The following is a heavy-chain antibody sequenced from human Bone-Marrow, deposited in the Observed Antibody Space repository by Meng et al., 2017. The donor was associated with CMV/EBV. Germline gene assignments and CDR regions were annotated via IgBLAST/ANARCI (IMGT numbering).Heavy chain of an antibody. D-gene: IGHD6-13*01. CDR1: GFTFSSYW. CDR2: IKQDVSEK. J-gene: IGHJ4*02. Sequence: GGSLRLSCAASGFTFSSYWMTCVRRAPGKGLEWVANIKQDVSEKYYVDSVKGRFTISRDNAKNSLFLQINSLRAEDTAVYYCARAFVAAAGTRLADYWGKGTLVTVSS. CDR3: ARAFVAAAGTRLADY. V-gene: IGHV3-7*01.